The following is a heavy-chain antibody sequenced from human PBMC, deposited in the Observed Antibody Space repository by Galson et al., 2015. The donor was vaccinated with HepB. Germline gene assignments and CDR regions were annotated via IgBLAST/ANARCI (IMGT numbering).Heavy chain of an antibody. V-gene: IGHV5-10-1*01. D-gene: IGHD5-18*01. CDR3: ARHGGTMGGVDTAMVTYYYYYYGMDV. CDR1: GYSFTSYW. J-gene: IGHJ6*02. Sequence: QSGAEVKKPGESLRISCKGSGYSFTSYWISWVRQMPGKGLEWMGRIDPSDSYTNYSPSFQGHVTISADKSISTAYLQWSSLKASDTAMYYCARHGGTMGGVDTAMVTYYYYYYGMDVWGQGTTVTVSS. CDR2: IDPSDSYT.